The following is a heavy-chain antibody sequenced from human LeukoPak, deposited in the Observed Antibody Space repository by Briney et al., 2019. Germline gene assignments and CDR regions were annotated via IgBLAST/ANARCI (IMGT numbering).Heavy chain of an antibody. J-gene: IGHJ3*02. CDR1: GFTFSSYS. Sequence: PGGSLRLSCAASGFTFSSYSMNWVRQAPGKGLEWVSYISSSSSTIYYADSVKGRFTISRDNAKNSLYLQMSSLRAEDTAVYYCARETSYSSWFGNDAFDIWGQGTMVTVSS. D-gene: IGHD3-10*01. V-gene: IGHV3-48*01. CDR2: ISSSSSTI. CDR3: ARETSYSSWFGNDAFDI.